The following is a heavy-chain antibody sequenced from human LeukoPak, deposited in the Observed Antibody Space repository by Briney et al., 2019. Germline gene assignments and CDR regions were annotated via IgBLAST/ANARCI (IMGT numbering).Heavy chain of an antibody. CDR2: ISGSGGST. J-gene: IGHJ4*02. CDR3: AKDWENGYSSGWHPFDY. V-gene: IGHV3-23*01. D-gene: IGHD6-19*01. CDR1: GSTFSSYA. Sequence: PGGSLRLSCAASGSTFSSYAMSWVRPAPGKGLEWVSAISGSGGSTYYADSVKGRFTISRDNSKNTLYLQMNSLRAEDTAVYYCAKDWENGYSSGWHPFDYWGQGTLVTVSS.